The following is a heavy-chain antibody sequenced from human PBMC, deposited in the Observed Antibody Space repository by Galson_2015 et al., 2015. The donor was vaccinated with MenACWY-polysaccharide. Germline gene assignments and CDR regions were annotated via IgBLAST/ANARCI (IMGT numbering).Heavy chain of an antibody. CDR2: ISYDGGNK. V-gene: IGHV3-30-3*01. D-gene: IGHD5-18*01. J-gene: IGHJ4*02. CDR1: GFTFSSYA. CDR3: ASIGYSYGYFDY. Sequence: SLRLSCAASGFTFSSYAMHWVRQAPGKGLEWVAVISYDGGNKYYADSVKGRFTISRDNSKNTLYLQMNSLRAEDTAVYYCASIGYSYGYFDYWGQGTLVTVSS.